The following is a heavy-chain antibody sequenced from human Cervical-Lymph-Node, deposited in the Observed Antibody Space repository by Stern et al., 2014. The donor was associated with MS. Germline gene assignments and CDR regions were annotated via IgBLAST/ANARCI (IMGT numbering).Heavy chain of an antibody. V-gene: IGHV4-39*02. CDR3: ARRQISSIAT. D-gene: IGHD2-21*01. J-gene: IGHJ5*02. Sequence: QLQLQESGPGLVPPSETLSLNCTVSGGSIRNTLYHWDWIRQPPGRGLEWIGSIDYSGNTYSTPSLKSRVTISIDTSHTYFSLKQGVGTAADTAVYYCARRQISSIATWGQGTLVTVSS. CDR2: IDYSGNT. CDR1: GGSIRNTLYH.